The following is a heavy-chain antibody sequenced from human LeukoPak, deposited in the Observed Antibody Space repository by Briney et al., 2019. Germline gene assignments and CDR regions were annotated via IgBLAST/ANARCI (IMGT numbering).Heavy chain of an antibody. CDR3: AREDTMVRGVIKSSHYYGMDV. J-gene: IGHJ6*04. CDR1: GYSISSGYY. Sequence: SETLSLTCAVSGYSISSGYYWGWIRQPPGKGLEWIGSSYHSGSTYYNPSLKSRVTISVDTSKNQFSLKLSSVTAADTAVYYCAREDTMVRGVIKSSHYYGMDVWGKGPTVTVSS. V-gene: IGHV4-38-2*02. D-gene: IGHD3-10*01. CDR2: SYHSGST.